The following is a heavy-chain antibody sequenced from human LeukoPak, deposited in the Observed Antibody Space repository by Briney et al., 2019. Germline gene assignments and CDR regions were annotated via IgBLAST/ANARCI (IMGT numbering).Heavy chain of an antibody. J-gene: IGHJ4*02. CDR2: INHSGST. CDR1: GGPFSGYS. D-gene: IGHD5-18*01. V-gene: IGHV4-34*01. CDR3: ARGLEGYSYGYSEFDY. Sequence: SETLSLACAVSGGPFSGYSWNWIRQPPGKGLEWIGEINHSGSTNYNPSLKNQVTMSIDTSKNQFSLRLSSVTAADTAVYYCARGLEGYSYGYSEFDYWGQGALVTVSS.